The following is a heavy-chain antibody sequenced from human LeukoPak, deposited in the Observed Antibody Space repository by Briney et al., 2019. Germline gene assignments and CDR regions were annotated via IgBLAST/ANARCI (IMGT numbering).Heavy chain of an antibody. D-gene: IGHD3-16*01. J-gene: IGHJ6*02. V-gene: IGHV3-7*03. CDR1: GFTFSSYW. Sequence: GGSLRLSCAASGFTFSSYWMNWARQAPGKGLEWVASINHNGNVNYYVDSVKGRFTISRDNAKNSLYLQMSNLRPEDTAVYFCARGGGLDVWGQGATVTVSS. CDR3: ARGGGLDV. CDR2: INHNGNVN.